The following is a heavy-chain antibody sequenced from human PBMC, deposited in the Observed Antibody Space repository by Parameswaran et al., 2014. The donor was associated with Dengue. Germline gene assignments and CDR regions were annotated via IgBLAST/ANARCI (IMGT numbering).Heavy chain of an antibody. J-gene: IGHJ4*02. CDR2: INWNGGST. Sequence: RWIRQPPGKGLEWVSGINWNGGSTGYADSVKGRFTISRDNAKNSLYLQMNSLRAEDTALYYCARAYRSYCSSTSCYFDYWGQGTLVTVSS. CDR3: ARAYRSYCSSTSCYFDY. D-gene: IGHD2-2*01. V-gene: IGHV3-20*03.